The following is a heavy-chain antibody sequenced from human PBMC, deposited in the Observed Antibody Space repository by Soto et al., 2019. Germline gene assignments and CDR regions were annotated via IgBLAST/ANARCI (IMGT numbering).Heavy chain of an antibody. D-gene: IGHD6-13*01. J-gene: IGHJ4*02. CDR3: AREGLIEAAAVYY. V-gene: IGHV4-39*02. CDR2: IYYSGST. Sequence: PSETLSLTCTVSGGSISSSSYYWDWIRQPPGKGLEWIGSIYYSGSTYYNPSLKSRVTISVDTSKNQFSLKLSSVTAADTAVYYCAREGLIEAAAVYYWGQGTLVTVSS. CDR1: GGSISSSSYY.